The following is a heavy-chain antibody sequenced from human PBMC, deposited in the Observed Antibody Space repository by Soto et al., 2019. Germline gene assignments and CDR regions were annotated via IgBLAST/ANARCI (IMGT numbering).Heavy chain of an antibody. CDR3: ARVPRSGGWLTFDY. J-gene: IGHJ4*02. Sequence: QVQLQESGPGLVKPSQTLSLTCTVSGDSISSGDYYWNWIRQHPGKGLEWIGYIYYTGSTYYNPSLKSRGTLSVDTSKNQFSLTLRSVTAADTAMYYCARVPRSGGWLTFDYWGQGTLVTVSS. CDR1: GDSISSGDYY. V-gene: IGHV4-31*03. CDR2: IYYTGST. D-gene: IGHD3-22*01.